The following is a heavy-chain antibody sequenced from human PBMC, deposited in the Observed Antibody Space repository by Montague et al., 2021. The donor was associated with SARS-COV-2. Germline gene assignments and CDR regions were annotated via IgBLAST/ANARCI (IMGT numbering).Heavy chain of an antibody. CDR3: ASAIVDVTMMVVVMTGVEHYFDF. V-gene: IGHV4-34*01. CDR1: GGSFSGYY. D-gene: IGHD3-22*01. Sequence: SETLSLTCAVHGGSFSGYYWSWIRQPPGKGLEWIGDINHSGSTNYNPSLKSRVSISVDTSKNQFSLKLSSVTAADTAVYYCASAIVDVTMMVVVMTGVEHYFDFWGQGTLVTVSS. J-gene: IGHJ4*02. CDR2: INHSGST.